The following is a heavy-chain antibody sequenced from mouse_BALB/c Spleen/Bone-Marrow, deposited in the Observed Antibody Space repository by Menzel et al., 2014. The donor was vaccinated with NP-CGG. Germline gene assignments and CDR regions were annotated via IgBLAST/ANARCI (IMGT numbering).Heavy chain of an antibody. V-gene: IGHV1-22*01. D-gene: IGHD2-3*01. J-gene: IGHJ2*01. Sequence: EVQLQQSGPELVRPVASVKISCKTSGYTFTDYTLHWVKQSHGKSIEWIGGINHNIGGTTYNQKFKDKSSLTLNKSANTTYMELRRLTSEDSAVYFCARGRWYYWGQGTTLTIFS. CDR3: ARGRWYY. CDR2: INHNIGGT. CDR1: GYTFTDYT.